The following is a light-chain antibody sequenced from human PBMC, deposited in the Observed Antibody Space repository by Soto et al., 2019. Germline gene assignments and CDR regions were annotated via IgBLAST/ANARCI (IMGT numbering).Light chain of an antibody. J-gene: IGKJ1*01. V-gene: IGKV3-15*01. Sequence: EIVLTQSPAALSLSPGERATLSCRASQSVSSNLAWHQQKHGQAPRLLIYGASTRATGIPDRFSGNGSGTEFTLTISSRQSEDFAVYYCQQYNNWPWTFGQGTKVEIK. CDR3: QQYNNWPWT. CDR2: GAS. CDR1: QSVSSN.